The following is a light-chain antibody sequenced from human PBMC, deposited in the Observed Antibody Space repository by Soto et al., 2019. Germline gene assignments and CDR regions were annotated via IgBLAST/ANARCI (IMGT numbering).Light chain of an antibody. CDR1: ESLLHSGGNTY. Sequence: DIVLTQSPLSLPVTLGQPASLSCRSSESLLHSGGNTYLSWLHQRPGQPPRLLIYQLSERLSGVPDRFSGSGAGTNFTLRISRVEAEDVGIFFGMQSSQLRTFGQGTKVEIK. CDR3: MQSSQLRT. J-gene: IGKJ1*01. CDR2: QLS. V-gene: IGKV2-24*01.